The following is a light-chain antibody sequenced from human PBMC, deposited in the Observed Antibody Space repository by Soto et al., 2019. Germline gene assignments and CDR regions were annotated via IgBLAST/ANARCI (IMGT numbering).Light chain of an antibody. CDR2: DVT. CDR3: SSLTTTNTLI. CDR1: SGDIGAFNY. V-gene: IGLV2-14*03. Sequence: QSVLTQPASVSGSPGQSLTISCTGTSGDIGAFNYVSWFQHHPGKAPKIMIYDVTNRPSGVSNRFSGSKSGNTASLTISGLQAEDEADYYCSSLTTTNTLIFGGGTKLTVL. J-gene: IGLJ2*01.